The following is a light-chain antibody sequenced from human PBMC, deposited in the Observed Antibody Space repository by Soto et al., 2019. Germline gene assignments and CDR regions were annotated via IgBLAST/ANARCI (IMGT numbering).Light chain of an antibody. CDR2: DND. CDR1: GSNIGNNY. J-gene: IGLJ3*02. CDR3: GTWDSSLSVWM. Sequence: QSVLTQPPSVSAAPGQRVTISCSGSGSNIGNNYISWYRQLPGTAPKLLIYDNDERLSGIPDRFSASKSGTSATLGITGLQTGDEADYYCGTWDSSLSVWMFGGGTKLTVL. V-gene: IGLV1-51*01.